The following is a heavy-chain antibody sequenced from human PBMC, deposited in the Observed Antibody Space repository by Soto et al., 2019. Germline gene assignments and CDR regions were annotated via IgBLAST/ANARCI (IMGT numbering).Heavy chain of an antibody. J-gene: IGHJ5*02. D-gene: IGHD3-22*01. CDR3: ARAHPRYYYDSSGYVLGWFDP. CDR2: INPSGGST. Sequence: GASVKVSCKASGYTFTSYYMHWVRQAPGQGLEWMGIINPSGGSTSYAQKFQGRVTMTRDTSTSTVYMELSSLRSEDTAVYYCARAHPRYYYDSSGYVLGWFDPWGQGTLVTVS. CDR1: GYTFTSYY. V-gene: IGHV1-46*03.